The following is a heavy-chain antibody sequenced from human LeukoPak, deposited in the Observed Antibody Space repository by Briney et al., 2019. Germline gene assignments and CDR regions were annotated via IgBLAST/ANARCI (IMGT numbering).Heavy chain of an antibody. J-gene: IGHJ5*02. V-gene: IGHV3-21*01. CDR1: GFTFSSYS. D-gene: IGHD3-16*02. CDR2: ISSSSSYI. Sequence: GGSLRLSCAASGFTFSSYSMNWVRQAPGKGLEWVSSISSSSSYIYYADSVKGRFTISRDNAKNSLYLQMNSLRAEDTAVYYCASDGSYDYVWGSYRHNWFDPWGLGTLVTVSS. CDR3: ASDGSYDYVWGSYRHNWFDP.